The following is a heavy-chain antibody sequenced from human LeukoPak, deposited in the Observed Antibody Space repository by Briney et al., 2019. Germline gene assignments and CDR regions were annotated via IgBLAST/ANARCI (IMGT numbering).Heavy chain of an antibody. D-gene: IGHD3-10*01. J-gene: IGHJ3*02. CDR2: IYYSGST. Sequence: PAETLSLTCTVSGGSISSYYWSWIRQPPGKGLEWLGYIYYSGSTNYNPSIKSRLTISVDTSKNQFSLELSSVTAADTAVYFCARASITHDAFDIWGQGTMVTVSS. CDR3: ARASITHDAFDI. V-gene: IGHV4-59*01. CDR1: GGSISSYY.